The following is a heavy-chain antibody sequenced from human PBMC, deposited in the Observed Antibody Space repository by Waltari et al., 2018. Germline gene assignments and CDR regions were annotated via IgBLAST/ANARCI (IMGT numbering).Heavy chain of an antibody. CDR1: GFTFDDYT. J-gene: IGHJ4*02. CDR3: AKDIPYYCSGGSCPLQFDY. CDR2: ISWDCSST. D-gene: IGHD2-15*01. V-gene: IGHV3-43*01. Sequence: EVQLVESGGVVVQPGGSLRLSCAASGFTFDDYTMHWVRQTPGKGLELVSLISWDCSSTYYADSVKGRFTISRDNSKNSLYLQMNSLRTEDTALYYCAKDIPYYCSGGSCPLQFDYWGQGTLVTVSS.